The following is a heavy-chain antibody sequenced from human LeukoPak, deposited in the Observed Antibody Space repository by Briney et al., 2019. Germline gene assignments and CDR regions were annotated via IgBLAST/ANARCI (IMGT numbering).Heavy chain of an antibody. CDR2: IYYSGST. D-gene: IGHD3-10*01. CDR1: GGSISSYY. Sequence: SETLSLTCTVSGGSISSYYWSWIRQPPGKRLEWIGYIYYSGSTNYNPSLKSRVTISVDTSKNQFSLKLSSVTAADTAVYYCARGRGRSDLNDFDYWGQGTLVTVSS. V-gene: IGHV4-59*01. CDR3: ARGRGRSDLNDFDY. J-gene: IGHJ4*02.